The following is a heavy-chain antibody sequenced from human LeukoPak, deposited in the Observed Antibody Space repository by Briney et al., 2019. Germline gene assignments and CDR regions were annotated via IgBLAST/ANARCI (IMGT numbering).Heavy chain of an antibody. D-gene: IGHD5-12*01. V-gene: IGHV3-33*01. Sequence: PGGSLRLSCAASGFTFSDFAMHWVRQAPGKGLEWVAYISAYRSHKYYRYSVQDRVPISRDNSKNTVDLQMNSLRAEDTAVYYCARDGQRGYDFDFWGQGTLVTVSS. CDR2: ISAYRSHK. CDR3: ARDGQRGYDFDF. CDR1: GFTFSDFA. J-gene: IGHJ4*02.